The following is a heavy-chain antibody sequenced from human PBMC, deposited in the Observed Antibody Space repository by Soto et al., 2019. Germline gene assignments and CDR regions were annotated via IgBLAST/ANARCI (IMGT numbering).Heavy chain of an antibody. CDR1: KFPFGFYA. CDR2: ISGGGETS. D-gene: IGHD2-15*01. CDR3: AKAQFSGCYANQNFFDF. J-gene: IGHJ4*02. Sequence: GGSLRPSCAAFKFPFGFYAMSGVRRAPGKGLELVSVISGGGETSHYADSVKGRFTISRNNSNNTLYLHMNRVRVDDTAVYYCAKAQFSGCYANQNFFDFWGQGTRVTVSS. V-gene: IGHV3-23*01.